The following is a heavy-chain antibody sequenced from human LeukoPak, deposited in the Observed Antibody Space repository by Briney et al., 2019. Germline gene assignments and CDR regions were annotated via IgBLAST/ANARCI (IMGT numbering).Heavy chain of an antibody. D-gene: IGHD3-22*01. Sequence: ASVKVSCRASGYTFTGYYMHWVRQAPGQGLGWMGLINLNSGGTNYAQKFQGRVTMTMDTSISTAYMELSRLRSDDTAVYYCARETDSSGLYYFDYWGQGTLVTVSS. CDR1: GYTFTGYY. J-gene: IGHJ4*02. CDR2: INLNSGGT. CDR3: ARETDSSGLYYFDY. V-gene: IGHV1-2*02.